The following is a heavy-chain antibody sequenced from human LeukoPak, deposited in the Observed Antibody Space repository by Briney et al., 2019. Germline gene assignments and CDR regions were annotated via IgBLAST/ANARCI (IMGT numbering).Heavy chain of an antibody. V-gene: IGHV1-8*01. J-gene: IGHJ5*02. D-gene: IGHD2-2*01. CDR2: MNPNSGNT. CDR1: GYTFTSYD. CDR3: ARAYCSSTSCPFDP. Sequence: ASVKVSCKASGYTFTSYDINWVRQATGQGLEWMGWMNPNSGNTGYAQKFQGRVTMTRNTSISTAYMELSSLRSEDTAVYYCARAYCSSTSCPFDPWGQGTLVTVSS.